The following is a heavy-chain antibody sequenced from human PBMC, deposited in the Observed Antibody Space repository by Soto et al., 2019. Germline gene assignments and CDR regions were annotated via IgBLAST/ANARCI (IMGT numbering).Heavy chain of an antibody. D-gene: IGHD3-10*01. J-gene: IGHJ6*02. V-gene: IGHV3-13*01. CDR3: VRDRLLRRLVRGLTKVSYSGVDV. Sequence: EVHLVESGGGLVQPGGSLRLSCVASGFSISTYDMHWVRQAIGKGLEWVASVGKDGDTYSSGHLKGRFTISRDNGKNSLSLQMNNLGAGDSAMYYCVRDRLLRRLVRGLTKVSYSGVDVWGLGTTVTVSS. CDR1: GFSISTYD. CDR2: VGKDGDT.